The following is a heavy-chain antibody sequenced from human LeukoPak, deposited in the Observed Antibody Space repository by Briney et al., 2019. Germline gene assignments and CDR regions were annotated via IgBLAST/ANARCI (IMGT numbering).Heavy chain of an antibody. CDR1: GGSFSGYY. V-gene: IGHV4-34*01. J-gene: IGHJ4*02. D-gene: IGHD3-16*01. CDR2: INHSGST. CDR3: VRGCLSGFDY. Sequence: SETLSLTCAVYGGSFSGYYWSWIRQPPGKGLEWIGEINHSGSTNYNPSLKSRVTISVDTSKNQFSLKLSSVTAADTAVYYCVRGCLSGFDYWGQGTLVTVSS.